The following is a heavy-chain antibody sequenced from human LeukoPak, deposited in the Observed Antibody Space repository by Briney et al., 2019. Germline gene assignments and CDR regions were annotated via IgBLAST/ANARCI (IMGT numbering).Heavy chain of an antibody. J-gene: IGHJ4*02. CDR1: GDSFTSFG. D-gene: IGHD3-16*02. CDR2: ISPSDGNT. Sequence: ASVKVSCKASGDSFTSFGITWVRQAPGRGLEWMGWISPSDGNTNYAQNLQGRVTMTTDTSTTTAYMDLRSLRFDDTAVYYCAREGYDYVWGSYRPYYFDYWGQGTLVTVSS. V-gene: IGHV1-18*01. CDR3: AREGYDYVWGSYRPYYFDY.